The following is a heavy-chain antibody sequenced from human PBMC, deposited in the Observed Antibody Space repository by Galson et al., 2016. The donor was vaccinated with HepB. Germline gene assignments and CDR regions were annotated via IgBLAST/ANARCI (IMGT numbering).Heavy chain of an antibody. Sequence: SLRLSCAASGFMFSGYGMHWVRRAPGKGLEWVAVISTNGISQNYEDSVKGRFTVYRDNSKNTVDLQMNSLRPEDTAVYNFAKDQGILRHFDWLTYDAFDMWGQGTMVTVSS. D-gene: IGHD3-9*01. CDR2: ISTNGISQ. V-gene: IGHV3-30*18. J-gene: IGHJ3*02. CDR1: GFMFSGYG. CDR3: AKDQGILRHFDWLTYDAFDM.